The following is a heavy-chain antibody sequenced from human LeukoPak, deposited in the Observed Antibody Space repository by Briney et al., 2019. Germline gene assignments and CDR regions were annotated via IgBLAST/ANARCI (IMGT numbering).Heavy chain of an antibody. CDR2: ISGSGDIT. CDR3: ARAMMVVANLWGVFDY. CDR1: GFTFSSYA. D-gene: IGHD3-22*01. J-gene: IGHJ4*02. V-gene: IGHV3-23*01. Sequence: GGSLRLSCAASGFTFSSYAMSWVRQAPGKGLEWVSAISGSGDITHYADSVKGRFTISRDNSKNTLYLQMNSLRAEDTAVYYCARAMMVVANLWGVFDYWGQGTLVTVSS.